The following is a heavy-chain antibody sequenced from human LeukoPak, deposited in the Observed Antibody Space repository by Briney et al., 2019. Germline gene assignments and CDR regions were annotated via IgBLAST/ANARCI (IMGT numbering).Heavy chain of an antibody. D-gene: IGHD2-2*01. CDR3: ARNLAVPAAIHAAYEM. CDR1: GGTFSSYG. CDR2: SLPIFETT. Sequence: SVKVSCKTSGGTFSSYGITWVRQAPGRGLEWMGGSLPIFETTNYAQKFQGRLTISADTSTTTAYMELSSLRSEDTAVYYCARNLAVPAAIHAAYEMWGKGTVVTVSP. J-gene: IGHJ3*02. V-gene: IGHV1-69*06.